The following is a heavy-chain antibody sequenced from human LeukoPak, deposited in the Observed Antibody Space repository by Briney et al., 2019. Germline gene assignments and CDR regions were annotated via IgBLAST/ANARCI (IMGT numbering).Heavy chain of an antibody. CDR1: GFTFSNYW. Sequence: GGSLRLSCAASGFTFSNYWMTWVRQAPGKGLEWVASIRQDGSEKYYVASVKGRFTISRDNAKNSLYLQMNSLRAEDTARYYCAAFTDPGYWGQGTLVTVSS. V-gene: IGHV3-7*03. D-gene: IGHD3-3*02. CDR3: AAFTDPGY. CDR2: IRQDGSEK. J-gene: IGHJ4*02.